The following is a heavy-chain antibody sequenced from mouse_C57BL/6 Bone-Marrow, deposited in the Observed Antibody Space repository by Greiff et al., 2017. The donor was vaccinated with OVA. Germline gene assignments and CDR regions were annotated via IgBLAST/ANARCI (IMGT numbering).Heavy chain of an antibody. Sequence: QVQLQQSGAELVKPGASVKMSCKASGYTFTSYWITWVKQRPGQGLEWIGDIYPGSGSTNYNEKFKSKATLTVDTSSSTAYMQLSSLTSEDSAVYYCARYYDYDRTWFAYWGQGTLVTVSA. CDR3: ARYYDYDRTWFAY. CDR2: IYPGSGST. D-gene: IGHD2-4*01. CDR1: GYTFTSYW. J-gene: IGHJ3*01. V-gene: IGHV1-55*01.